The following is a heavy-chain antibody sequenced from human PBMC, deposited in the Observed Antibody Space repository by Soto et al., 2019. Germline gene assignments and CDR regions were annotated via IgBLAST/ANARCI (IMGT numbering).Heavy chain of an antibody. J-gene: IGHJ6*02. CDR1: GFTFSSYA. CDR2: ISGSGGST. D-gene: IGHD1-26*01. Sequence: GGSLRLSCAASGFTFSSYAMSWVRQAPGKGLEWVSAISGSGGSTYYADSVKGRFTISRHNSKSTLYLQMNSLRAEDTAVYYCAKKGSRDGDTDVWGQGTTVTVSS. V-gene: IGHV3-23*01. CDR3: AKKGSRDGDTDV.